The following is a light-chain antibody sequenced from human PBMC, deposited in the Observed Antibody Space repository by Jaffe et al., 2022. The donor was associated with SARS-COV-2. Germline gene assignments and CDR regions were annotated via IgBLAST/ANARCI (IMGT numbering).Light chain of an antibody. Sequence: EIVLTQSPGTLSLSPGDRATLFCRASQSVSSTYLAWYQQKPGQAPRLLISGASSRATGIPDRFSGSGSGTEFTLTISRLEPEDFAVYYCQQYGSSPGYTFGQGTKLEIK. J-gene: IGKJ2*01. V-gene: IGKV3-20*01. CDR1: QSVSSTY. CDR3: QQYGSSPGYT. CDR2: GAS.